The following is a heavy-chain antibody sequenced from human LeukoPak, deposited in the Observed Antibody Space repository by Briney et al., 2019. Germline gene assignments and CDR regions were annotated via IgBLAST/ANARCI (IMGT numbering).Heavy chain of an antibody. V-gene: IGHV3-7*04. D-gene: IGHD2-15*01. CDR1: EFTFSNYW. CDR2: IQKDGSQK. J-gene: IGHJ6*03. Sequence: GGSLRLSCAASEFTFSNYWMSWVRQAPGKGLEWVASIQKDGSQKYYLESVKGRFTISRDNAKNSLYLQMNSLRAEDTAVYYCARGRRGTLLNYYYYYYMDVWGKGTTVTISS. CDR3: ARGRRGTLLNYYYYYYMDV.